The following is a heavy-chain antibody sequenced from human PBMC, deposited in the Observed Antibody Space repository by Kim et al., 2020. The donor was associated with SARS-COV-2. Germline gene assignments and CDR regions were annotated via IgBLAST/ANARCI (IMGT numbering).Heavy chain of an antibody. V-gene: IGHV3-33*01. CDR2: IWYDGSNK. Sequence: GGSLRLSCAASGFTFSSYGMHWVRQAPGKGLEWVAVIWYDGSNKYYADSVKGRFTISRDNSKNTLYLQMNSLRAEDTAVYYCARDSGGELNRYYFDYWGQGTLVTVSS. J-gene: IGHJ4*02. D-gene: IGHD1-26*01. CDR3: ARDSGGELNRYYFDY. CDR1: GFTFSSYG.